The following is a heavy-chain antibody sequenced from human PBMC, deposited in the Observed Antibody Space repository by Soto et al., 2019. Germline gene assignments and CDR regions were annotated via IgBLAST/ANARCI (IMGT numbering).Heavy chain of an antibody. D-gene: IGHD3-10*01. J-gene: IGHJ4*02. CDR1: GDSVSGHSVA. Sequence: QVQLQQSGPGLVTPSQTLSLTCAIFGDSVSGHSVAWNWIRQSPSRGLEWEGRTYYRSKWFNDYAASVKSRITVNPDTSKNQVTLQLSSVTPEDTAVYYGAGGQYYAFDYWGQGILVTVSS. CDR2: TYYRSKWFN. CDR3: AGGQYYAFDY. V-gene: IGHV6-1*01.